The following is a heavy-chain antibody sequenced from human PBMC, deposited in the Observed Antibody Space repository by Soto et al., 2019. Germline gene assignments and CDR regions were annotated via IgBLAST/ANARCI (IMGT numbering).Heavy chain of an antibody. V-gene: IGHV1-46*01. D-gene: IGHD1-7*01. J-gene: IGHJ4*02. CDR2: IHPNGGST. CDR3: ARDAPFPITGTTFDY. Sequence: ASVKVSCKASGYIFTNYYIHWVRQAPGQGLGWMGMIHPNGGSTTYAQKFQGRVTMTRDTSTNTVYMELSSLRSEDTAVYYCARDAPFPITGTTFDYWGQGTLVTVSS. CDR1: GYIFTNYY.